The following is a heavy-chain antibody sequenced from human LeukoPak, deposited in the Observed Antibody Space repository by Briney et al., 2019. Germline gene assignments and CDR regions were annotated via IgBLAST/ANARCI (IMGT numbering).Heavy chain of an antibody. V-gene: IGHV4-39*01. CDR2: IYYSGST. J-gene: IGHJ4*02. D-gene: IGHD3-22*01. CDR3: ATHTNNYYDSSGYSDY. Sequence: SETLSLTRTVSGGSISSSSYYWGWLRQPPGRGREWIGSIYYSGSTYYNPSLKSRVTISVDTSKNQFSLKLSSVTAADTAVYYCATHTNNYYDSSGYSDYWGQGTLVTVSS. CDR1: GGSISSSSYY.